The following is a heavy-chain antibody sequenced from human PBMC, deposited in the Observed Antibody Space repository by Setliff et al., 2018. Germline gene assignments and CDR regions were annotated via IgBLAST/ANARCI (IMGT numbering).Heavy chain of an antibody. CDR1: GGSISSSSYY. V-gene: IGHV4-39*07. D-gene: IGHD3-3*01. CDR3: ARRTEYYNFWSGYYDY. CDR2: LYYSGST. J-gene: IGHJ4*02. Sequence: PSETLSLTCTVSGGSISSSSYYWGCIRQPPGKGLEWIGRLYYSGSTYYNPSLKSRVTISVDTSKNQFSLKLSSVTAADTAVYYCARRTEYYNFWSGYYDYWGQGTLVTVSS.